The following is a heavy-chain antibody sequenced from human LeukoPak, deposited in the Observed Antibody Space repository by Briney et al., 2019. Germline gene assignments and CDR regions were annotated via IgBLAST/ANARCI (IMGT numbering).Heavy chain of an antibody. CDR2: VSYSGNT. D-gene: IGHD6-13*01. Sequence: PSETLSLTCTVSGGSISGGTYYWGWIRQPPGKGLEWIASVSYSGNTYYNPSLKSRVTISVDTSKNQFSLKLSSETAADTAVYYCARPYSSTWIDAFDIWGQGTMVTVSS. CDR1: GGSISGGTYY. CDR3: ARPYSSTWIDAFDI. V-gene: IGHV4-39*01. J-gene: IGHJ3*02.